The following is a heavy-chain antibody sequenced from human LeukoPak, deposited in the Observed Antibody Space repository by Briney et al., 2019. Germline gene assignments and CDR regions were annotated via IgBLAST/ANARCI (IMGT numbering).Heavy chain of an antibody. CDR1: GFTFSDYY. CDR3: ARDGIAAAGPDY. Sequence: GGSLRLSCAASGFTFSDYYMSWIRQAPGKGLEWVSYISSSSSYTNYADSVKGRFTISRDNAKNSLYQQMNSLRAEDTAVYYCARDGIAAAGPDYWGQGTLVTVSS. CDR2: ISSSSSYT. D-gene: IGHD6-13*01. V-gene: IGHV3-11*05. J-gene: IGHJ4*02.